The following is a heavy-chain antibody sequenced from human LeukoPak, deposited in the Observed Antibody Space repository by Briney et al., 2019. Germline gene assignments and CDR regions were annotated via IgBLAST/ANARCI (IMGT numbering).Heavy chain of an antibody. Sequence: GGSLRLSCAASGFTFSSYSMNWVRQAPGKGLEWVSGISWNSGSIGYADSVKGRFTISRDNAKNSLYLQMNSLRAEDTALYYCAKDSRAFYSSALLDYWGQGTLVTVSS. CDR1: GFTFSSYS. D-gene: IGHD2-15*01. CDR2: ISWNSGSI. V-gene: IGHV3-9*01. J-gene: IGHJ4*02. CDR3: AKDSRAFYSSALLDY.